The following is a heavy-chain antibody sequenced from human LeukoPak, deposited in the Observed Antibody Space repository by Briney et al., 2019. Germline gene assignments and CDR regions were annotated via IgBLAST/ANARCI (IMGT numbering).Heavy chain of an antibody. Sequence: GGSLRLSCVASGFPFSSYWMTWVRQAPGKGLEWVANIKQDGSKKSYVDSVKGRFTISRDNAKNSLYLQMNSLRAEDTAIYYCTRVGYIDDGIDYWGQGTLVTVSS. V-gene: IGHV3-7*04. CDR2: IKQDGSKK. CDR1: GFPFSSYW. CDR3: TRVGYIDDGIDY. J-gene: IGHJ4*02. D-gene: IGHD5-24*01.